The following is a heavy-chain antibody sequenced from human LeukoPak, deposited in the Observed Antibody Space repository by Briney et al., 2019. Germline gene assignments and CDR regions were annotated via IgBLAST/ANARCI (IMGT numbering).Heavy chain of an antibody. CDR2: ISGSGGST. V-gene: IGHV3-23*01. CDR3: AKVDGDYYYYGMDV. Sequence: GGPLRLSCAASGFTFSSYAMSWVRQAPGKGLEWVSAISGSGGSTYYAASVKGRFTISRDNSKNTLFLQMNSLRAEDTAIYYCAKVDGDYYYYGMDVWGQGTTVTVSS. J-gene: IGHJ6*02. D-gene: IGHD4-17*01. CDR1: GFTFSSYA.